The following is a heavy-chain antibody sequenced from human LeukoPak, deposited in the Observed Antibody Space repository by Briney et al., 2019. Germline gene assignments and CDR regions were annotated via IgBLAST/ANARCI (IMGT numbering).Heavy chain of an antibody. V-gene: IGHV4-34*01. J-gene: IGHJ6*02. D-gene: IGHD3-10*02. CDR1: GGSFSGYY. Sequence: SETLSLTCAVYGGSFSGYYWSWIRQPPGKGLEWIGEINHSGSTNYNPSLKSRVTISVDTSKNQFPLKLSSVTAADTAVYYCARGPPAYYVPYGMDVWGQGTTVTVSS. CDR3: ARGPPAYYVPYGMDV. CDR2: INHSGST.